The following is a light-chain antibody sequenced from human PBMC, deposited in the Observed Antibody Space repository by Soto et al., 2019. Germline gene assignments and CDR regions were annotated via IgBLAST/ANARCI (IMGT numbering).Light chain of an antibody. CDR2: RTN. CDR1: SGSVSTNYY. Sequence: QTVVTQEPSFSVSPGGTVTLTCVLSSGSVSTNYYPSWYQRTPGQAPRTLIYRTNIRSSGVPDRFSGSILGSKAALTITGAQADDEADYYCVLYASTGIWVFGGGTKVTVL. V-gene: IGLV8-61*01. CDR3: VLYASTGIWV. J-gene: IGLJ2*01.